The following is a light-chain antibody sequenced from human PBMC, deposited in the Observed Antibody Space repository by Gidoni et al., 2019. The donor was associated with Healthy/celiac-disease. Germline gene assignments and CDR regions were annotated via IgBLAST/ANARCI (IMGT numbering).Light chain of an antibody. Sequence: DIQMIPSPSSLSASVGDQVTITCRASQSITSYLNWYQQKPGKAPKLLIYAASRLQTGVPSRFSGSGSGTDFTLTISSLQPEDFATYYCQQSYSTPLTFXPXTKVDIK. CDR3: QQSYSTPLT. CDR1: QSITSY. V-gene: IGKV1-39*01. J-gene: IGKJ3*01. CDR2: AAS.